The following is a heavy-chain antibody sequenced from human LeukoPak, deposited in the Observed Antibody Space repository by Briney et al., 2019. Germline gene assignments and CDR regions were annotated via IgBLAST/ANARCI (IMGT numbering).Heavy chain of an antibody. CDR2: IYYSGST. Sequence: SETLSLTCAVYGGSFSGYYWSWIRQPPGKGLEWIGYIYYSGSTNYNPSLKSRVTISVDTSKNQFSLKLSSVTAADTAVYYCASYYGVFDYWGQGTLVTVSS. V-gene: IGHV4-59*08. CDR3: ASYYGVFDY. CDR1: GGSFSGYY. D-gene: IGHD3-10*01. J-gene: IGHJ4*02.